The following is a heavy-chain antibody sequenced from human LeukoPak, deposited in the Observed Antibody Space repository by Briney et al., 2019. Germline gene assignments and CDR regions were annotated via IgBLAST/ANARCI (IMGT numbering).Heavy chain of an antibody. D-gene: IGHD1-26*01. CDR2: ISSSGSYI. CDR1: GFTFSSYS. CDR3: ARVGLRTATDFDY. Sequence: GGSLRLSCAASGFTFSSYSMNWVRQAPGKGLEWVSSISSSGSYIYYAGSVKGRFTISRDNAKNSLYLQMNSLRAEDTAVYYCARVGLRTATDFDYWGQGTLVTVSS. J-gene: IGHJ4*02. V-gene: IGHV3-21*01.